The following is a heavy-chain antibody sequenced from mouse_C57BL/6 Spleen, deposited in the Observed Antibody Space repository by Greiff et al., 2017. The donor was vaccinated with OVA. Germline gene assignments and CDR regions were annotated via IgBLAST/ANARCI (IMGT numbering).Heavy chain of an antibody. D-gene: IGHD1-1*01. Sequence: VQLQQPGAELVKPGASVKLSCKASGYTFTSYWMHWVKQRPGQGLEWIGMIHPNSGSTNYNEKFKSKATLTVDKSSSTAYMQLSSLTSEDSAVYYCARSSITTVVPFDYWGQGTTLTVSS. CDR2: IHPNSGST. V-gene: IGHV1-64*01. CDR3: ARSSITTVVPFDY. CDR1: GYTFTSYW. J-gene: IGHJ2*01.